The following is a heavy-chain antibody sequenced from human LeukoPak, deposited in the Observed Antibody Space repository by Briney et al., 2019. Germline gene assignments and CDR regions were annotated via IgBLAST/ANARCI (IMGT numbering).Heavy chain of an antibody. J-gene: IGHJ4*02. CDR2: IYYSGST. V-gene: IGHV4-39*07. D-gene: IGHD3-22*01. Sequence: PSETLSLTCTVSGGSISSSSYYWGWIRQPPGKGLEYIGSIYYSGSTYYNPSLKSRVTISVDTSKNQFSLRLSSVTAADTAVYYCASRPCDSSGYSHFYYFDYWGQGTLVTVSS. CDR1: GGSISSSSYY. CDR3: ASRPCDSSGYSHFYYFDY.